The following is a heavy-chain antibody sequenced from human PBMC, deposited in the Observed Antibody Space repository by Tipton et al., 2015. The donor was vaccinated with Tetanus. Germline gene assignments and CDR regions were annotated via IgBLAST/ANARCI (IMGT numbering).Heavy chain of an antibody. Sequence: LRLSCTVSGGSISSDGAYWSWIRQHPGEGLEWIGYISNSGSTYYNPSLKSRVTISVDTSQKQISLKVNSVTAADTAVYYCARDRGVRGGYFYYHGMDVWGQGTTVTVSS. D-gene: IGHD3-10*01. V-gene: IGHV4-31*03. CDR2: ISNSGST. CDR3: ARDRGVRGGYFYYHGMDV. CDR1: GGSISSDGAY. J-gene: IGHJ6*02.